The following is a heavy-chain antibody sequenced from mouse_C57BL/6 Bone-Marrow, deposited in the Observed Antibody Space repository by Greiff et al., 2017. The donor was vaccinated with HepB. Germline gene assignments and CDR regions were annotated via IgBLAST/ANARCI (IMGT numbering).Heavy chain of an antibody. D-gene: IGHD2-5*01. CDR3: ARGGYYSNYFDY. J-gene: IGHJ2*01. CDR2: IHPNSGST. CDR1: GYTFTSYW. Sequence: VQLQQPGAELVKPGASVKLSCKASGYTFTSYWMHWVKQRPGQGLEWIGMIHPNSGSTNYNEKFKSKATLTVDKSSSTAYMQLSSLTSEDSAVYYCARGGYYSNYFDYWGQGTTLTVSS. V-gene: IGHV1-64*01.